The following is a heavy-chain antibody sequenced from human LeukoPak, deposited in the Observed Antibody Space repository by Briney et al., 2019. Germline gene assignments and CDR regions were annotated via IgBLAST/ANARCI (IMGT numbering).Heavy chain of an antibody. Sequence: HSGGSLRLSCAASGFTFSSYGMHWVRQAPGKGLEWVAVISYDGSNKYYADSVKGRFTISRDDSKNTLYLQMNSLRAEDTAVYYCAKDQDVDTAMVMGYWGQGTLVTVSS. CDR2: ISYDGSNK. CDR3: AKDQDVDTAMVMGY. V-gene: IGHV3-30*18. J-gene: IGHJ4*02. CDR1: GFTFSSYG. D-gene: IGHD5-18*01.